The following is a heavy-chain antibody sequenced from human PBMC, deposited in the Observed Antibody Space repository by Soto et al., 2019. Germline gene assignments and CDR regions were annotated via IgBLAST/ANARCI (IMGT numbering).Heavy chain of an antibody. CDR2: ISSSGSTI. Sequence: GGSLSLSCAASGFTFSDYYMSWIRQAPGKGQEWVSYISSSGSTIYYADSVKGRFTISRDNAKNSLYLQMNSLRAEDTAVYYCARVRGWYSYYYYYMDVWGKGTTVTVSS. CDR3: ARVRGWYSYYYYYMDV. V-gene: IGHV3-11*01. CDR1: GFTFSDYY. J-gene: IGHJ6*03. D-gene: IGHD6-19*01.